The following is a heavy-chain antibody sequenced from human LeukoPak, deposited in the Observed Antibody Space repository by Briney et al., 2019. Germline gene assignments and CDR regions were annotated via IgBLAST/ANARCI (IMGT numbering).Heavy chain of an antibody. D-gene: IGHD4-17*01. J-gene: IGHJ4*02. CDR1: GGSISSYY. Sequence: SETLSLTCTVSGGSISSYYWSWIRQPPGKGLEWIGYIYYSGSTNYNPSLESRVTISVDTSKNQFFLKLSSVAAADTAVYYCARDPTVTPFDYWGQGTLVTVSS. CDR3: ARDPTVTPFDY. CDR2: IYYSGST. V-gene: IGHV4-59*01.